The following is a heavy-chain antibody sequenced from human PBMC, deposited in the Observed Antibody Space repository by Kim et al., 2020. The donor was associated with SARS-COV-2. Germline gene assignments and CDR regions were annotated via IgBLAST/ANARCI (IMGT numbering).Heavy chain of an antibody. CDR2: INHSGST. CDR1: GGSFSGYY. J-gene: IGHJ5*02. CDR3: ARGVSLFVVVAASYNWFDP. Sequence: SETLSLTCAVYGGSFSGYYWSWIRQPPGKGLEWIGEINHSGSTNYNPSLKSRVTISVDTSKNQFSLKLSSVTAADTAVYYCARGVSLFVVVAASYNWFDPWGQGTLVTVSS. V-gene: IGHV4-34*01. D-gene: IGHD2-15*01.